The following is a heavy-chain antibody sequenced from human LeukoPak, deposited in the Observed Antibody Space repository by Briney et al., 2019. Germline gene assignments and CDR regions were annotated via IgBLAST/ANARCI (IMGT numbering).Heavy chain of an antibody. Sequence: PGGSLRLSCAAPGFTFSSYWMSWVPQAPGGGLEWVANIKEDGSEKYYVDSVKGRFTISRDNAKISLYLQMNSLGAEDTAVYYCASQFWWAAVAGTTLDYWGQGTLVTVSS. J-gene: IGHJ4*02. CDR3: ASQFWWAAVAGTTLDY. D-gene: IGHD6-19*01. V-gene: IGHV3-7*05. CDR1: GFTFSSYW. CDR2: IKEDGSEK.